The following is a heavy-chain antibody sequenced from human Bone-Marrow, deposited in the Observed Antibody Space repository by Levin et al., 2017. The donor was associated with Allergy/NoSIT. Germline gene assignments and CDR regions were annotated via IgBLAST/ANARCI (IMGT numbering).Heavy chain of an antibody. CDR2: IYPGDSDT. Sequence: KVSCKGSGYSFTSSWIAWVRQMPGKGLEWMGMIYPGDSDTRYSPSFQGQVTISADKSSAYLQWSSLKASDTSAYYCATQGIYVSNYYWNHWGQGTKVIVSS. CDR3: ATQGIYVSNYYWNH. J-gene: IGHJ5*02. CDR1: GYSFTSSW. D-gene: IGHD1-1*01. V-gene: IGHV5-51*01.